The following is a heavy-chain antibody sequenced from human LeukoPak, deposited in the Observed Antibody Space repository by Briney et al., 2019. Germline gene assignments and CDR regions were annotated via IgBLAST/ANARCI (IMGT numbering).Heavy chain of an antibody. CDR1: GFTFSSYG. D-gene: IGHD4-17*01. Sequence: LRLSCAASGFTFSSYGMHWVRQHPGKGLEWIGYIYYSGSTYYNPSLKSRVTISVDTSKNQFSLKLSSVTAADTAVYYCAREPNDYGDYNAFDIWGQGTMVTVSS. V-gene: IGHV4-31*02. CDR2: IYYSGST. CDR3: AREPNDYGDYNAFDI. J-gene: IGHJ3*02.